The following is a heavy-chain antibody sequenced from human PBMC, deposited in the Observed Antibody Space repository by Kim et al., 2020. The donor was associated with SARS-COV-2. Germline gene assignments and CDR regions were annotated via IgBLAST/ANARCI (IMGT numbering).Heavy chain of an antibody. V-gene: IGHV3-21*01. D-gene: IGHD3-22*01. CDR3: AGDYYDSSYYFDY. J-gene: IGHJ4*02. CDR2: ISSSSSYI. Sequence: GGSLRLSCAASGFTFSSYSMNWVRQAPGKGLEWVSSISSSSSYIYYADSVKGRFTISRDNAKNSLYLQMNSLRAEDTAVYYCAGDYYDSSYYFDYWGQGTLVTVSS. CDR1: GFTFSSYS.